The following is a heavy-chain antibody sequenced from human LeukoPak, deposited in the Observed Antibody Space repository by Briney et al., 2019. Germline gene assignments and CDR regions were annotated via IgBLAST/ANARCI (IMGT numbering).Heavy chain of an antibody. CDR3: TRDMFGGDDF. CDR2: INSVGSST. D-gene: IGHD3-10*02. J-gene: IGHJ4*02. Sequence: PGGSLRLSCAASGFTFSSYWMHWVRQAPGKGLVWVSNINSVGSSTRYADSVKGRFTISRDNAKNTLYLQMNSLRAEDTGVYYCTRDMFGGDDFWGQGTLVTVSS. V-gene: IGHV3-74*01. CDR1: GFTFSSYW.